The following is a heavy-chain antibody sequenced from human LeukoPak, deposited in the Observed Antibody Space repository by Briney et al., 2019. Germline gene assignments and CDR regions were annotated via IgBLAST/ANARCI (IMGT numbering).Heavy chain of an antibody. CDR1: GFTFSSYW. J-gene: IGHJ6*03. V-gene: IGHV3-74*01. CDR2: INSDGSST. Sequence: PGGSPRLSCAASGFTFSSYWKHWVRQAPGKGLVWVSRINSDGSSTSYADSVKGRFTISRDNAKNTLYLQMYSLRAEDTAVYYCARGSRGQWLNYYYYYMDGWGNGTTVTVSS. D-gene: IGHD6-19*01. CDR3: ARGSRGQWLNYYYYYMDG.